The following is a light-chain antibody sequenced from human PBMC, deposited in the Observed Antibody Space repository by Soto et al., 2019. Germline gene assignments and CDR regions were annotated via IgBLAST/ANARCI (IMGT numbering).Light chain of an antibody. Sequence: IVWTQSPGTLSLSPGERSTLSCMASQSVSSSYLAWYQQKPGQAPRLLIYGASSRATGIPDRFSGSGSGTDFTLTISRLEPEDFAVYYCQQYGSSSWTVGPGTQVEIK. CDR1: QSVSSSY. V-gene: IGKV3-20*01. CDR2: GAS. CDR3: QQYGSSSWT. J-gene: IGKJ1*01.